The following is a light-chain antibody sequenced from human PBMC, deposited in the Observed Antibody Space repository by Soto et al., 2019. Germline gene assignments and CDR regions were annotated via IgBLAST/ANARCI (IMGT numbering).Light chain of an antibody. CDR1: QSVSSN. V-gene: IGKV3-15*01. J-gene: IGKJ2*01. CDR3: QQYKNWPPYT. Sequence: EIVMTQSPATLSVSPGERATLSCRARQSVSSNLAWYQQKPGQAPRLLIYGASTRATGIPARFSGSGSGTEFTLTISSLQSEDFAVYYCQQYKNWPPYTFCHGTKLESK. CDR2: GAS.